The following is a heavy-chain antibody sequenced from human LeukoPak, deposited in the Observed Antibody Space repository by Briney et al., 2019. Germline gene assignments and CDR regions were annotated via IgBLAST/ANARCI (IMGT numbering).Heavy chain of an antibody. Sequence: SETLSLTCAVYGGSFSGYYWSWIRQPPGKGLEWIGEINHSGSTNYNPSLKSRVTISVDTSKNQFSLKLSSVTAADTAVYYCASRGYCSGGSCYSRYFDYWGQGTLVTVSS. CDR1: GGSFSGYY. CDR3: ASRGYCSGGSCYSRYFDY. V-gene: IGHV4-34*01. D-gene: IGHD2-15*01. CDR2: INHSGST. J-gene: IGHJ4*02.